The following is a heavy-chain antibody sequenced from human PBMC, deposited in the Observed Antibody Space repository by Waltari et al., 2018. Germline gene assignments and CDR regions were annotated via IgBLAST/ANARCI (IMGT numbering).Heavy chain of an antibody. CDR2: IIPIFGTA. CDR1: GGTFSSYA. J-gene: IGHJ6*02. V-gene: IGHV1-69*13. Sequence: QVQLVQSGAKVKKPGSSVKVSCKASGGTFSSYAISWVRQAPGQGLEWMGGIIPIFGTANYAQKFQGRVTITADESTSTAYMELSSLRSEDTAVYYCARDMAYCGGDCFFGYYYYGMDVWGQGTTVTVSS. CDR3: ARDMAYCGGDCFFGYYYYGMDV. D-gene: IGHD2-21*01.